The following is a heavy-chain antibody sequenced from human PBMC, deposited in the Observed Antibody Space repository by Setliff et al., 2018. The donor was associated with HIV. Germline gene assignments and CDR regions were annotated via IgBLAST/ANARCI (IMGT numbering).Heavy chain of an antibody. Sequence: SETLSLTCAVSGGSFSGYYWSWIRQPPGKGLEWIGEINQSGGINYNPSLKSRVTISIDTFKNQFSMKLYSVTAADTAVYYCARQKKSSSWSPNDYWGQGTLVTVSS. CDR3: ARQKKSSSWSPNDY. V-gene: IGHV4-34*01. J-gene: IGHJ4*02. CDR2: INQSGGI. CDR1: GGSFSGYY. D-gene: IGHD2-2*01.